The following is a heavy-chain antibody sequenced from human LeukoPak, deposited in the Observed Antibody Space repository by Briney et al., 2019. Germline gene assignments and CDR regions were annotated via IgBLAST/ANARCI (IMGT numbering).Heavy chain of an antibody. D-gene: IGHD3-22*01. CDR3: ARDPRIVVVTPLYYFDY. Sequence: ASVKVSCKASGYTFTSYYMHWVRQAPGQGLEWMGIINPSGGSTSYAQKFQGRVTMTRDTSTSTVYMELSSLRSEDTAVYYCARDPRIVVVTPLYYFDYWGQGTLVTVSS. CDR1: GYTFTSYY. CDR2: INPSGGST. J-gene: IGHJ4*02. V-gene: IGHV1-46*01.